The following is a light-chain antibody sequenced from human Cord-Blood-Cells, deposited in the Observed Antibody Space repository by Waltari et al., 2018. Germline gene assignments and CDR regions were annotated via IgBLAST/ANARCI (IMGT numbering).Light chain of an antibody. V-gene: IGKV3-20*01. CDR2: GAS. J-gene: IGKJ1*01. Sequence: EIALTQSPGTLSLSPGERATLSCRASQSVSSSYLAWYQQKPGQAPRLLSYGASSRATDIPDRFNGGGSVTEFLRPISRLEPYYVAVYYWQQYWSSWTFGQRTKVEIK. CDR3: QQYWSSWT. CDR1: QSVSSSY.